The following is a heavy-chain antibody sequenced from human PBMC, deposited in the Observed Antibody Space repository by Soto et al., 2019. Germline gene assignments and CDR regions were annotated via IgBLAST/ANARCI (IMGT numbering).Heavy chain of an antibody. Sequence: QVQLVESGGGVVQPGTSLRLSCAASGFTFSSYGMHWVRQAPGKGLEWVAVVSYDGRNKYYADAVRGRFTISRDNSESTLDLQLNSMIAADTAVYYCAKQGDYDGLFEYWGRVTLVTVAA. J-gene: IGHJ4*02. CDR3: AKQGDYDGLFEY. CDR2: VSYDGRNK. CDR1: GFTFSSYG. D-gene: IGHD4-17*01. V-gene: IGHV3-30*18.